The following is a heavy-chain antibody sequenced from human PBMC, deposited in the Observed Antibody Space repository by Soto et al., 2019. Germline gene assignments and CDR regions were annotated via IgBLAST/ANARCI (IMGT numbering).Heavy chain of an antibody. CDR1: GSTFSSYA. CDR3: AKYTREYSGSENNWFDP. Sequence: PGGSLRLSCAASGSTFSSYAMNWVRQAPGQGLEWVSAIGGSGTSTYYADSVKGRFTISRDNSKNTLYLEMNSLKAEDTAVYYCAKYTREYSGSENNWFDPWGQGTLVTVSS. D-gene: IGHD5-12*01. CDR2: IGGSGTST. J-gene: IGHJ5*02. V-gene: IGHV3-23*01.